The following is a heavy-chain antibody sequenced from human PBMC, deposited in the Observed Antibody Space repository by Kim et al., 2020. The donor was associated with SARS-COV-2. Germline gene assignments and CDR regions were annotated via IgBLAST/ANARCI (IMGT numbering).Heavy chain of an antibody. D-gene: IGHD6-13*01. V-gene: IGHV3-23*01. CDR3: AKDRRYSSSWYGVEYFQH. Sequence: GGSLRLSCAASGFTFSSYAMSWVRQAPGKGLEWVSAISGSGGSTYYADSVKGRFTISRDNSKNTLYLQMNSLRAEDTAVYYCAKDRRYSSSWYGVEYFQHWGQHPGHRLL. CDR2: ISGSGGST. J-gene: IGHJ1*01. CDR1: GFTFSSYA.